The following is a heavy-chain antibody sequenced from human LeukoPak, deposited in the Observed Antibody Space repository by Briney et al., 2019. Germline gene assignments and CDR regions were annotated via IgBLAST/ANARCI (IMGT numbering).Heavy chain of an antibody. Sequence: SETLSLTCTVSGGSISSYYWSWIRQPPGKGLEWIGYIYYSGSTNYNPALKSRVIISVGTSKSQFSLRLSSVTAADTAMYYCVRVGTAMVTVDYWGQGTLVTVSS. CDR1: GGSISSYY. CDR3: VRVGTAMVTVDY. J-gene: IGHJ4*02. D-gene: IGHD5-18*01. CDR2: IYYSGST. V-gene: IGHV4-59*01.